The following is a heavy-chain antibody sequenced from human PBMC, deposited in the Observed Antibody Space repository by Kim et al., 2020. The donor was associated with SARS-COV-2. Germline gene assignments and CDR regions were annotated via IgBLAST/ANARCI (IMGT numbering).Heavy chain of an antibody. CDR2: IYSGGSST. CDR3: ANHGDSIFDY. D-gene: IGHD4-17*01. CDR1: GFTFSSYA. V-gene: IGHV3-23*03. J-gene: IGHJ4*02. Sequence: GGSLRLSCAASGFTFSSYAMSWVRQAPGKGLEWGSVIYSGGSSTYYADAVKGRFTISRDNSKNTLYLQMNSLRAEDTAVYYCANHGDSIFDYWGQGTLVTVSS.